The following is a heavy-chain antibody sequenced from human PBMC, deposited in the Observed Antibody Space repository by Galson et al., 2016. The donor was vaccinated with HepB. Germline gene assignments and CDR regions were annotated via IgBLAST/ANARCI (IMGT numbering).Heavy chain of an antibody. J-gene: IGHJ4*02. CDR2: GNYTGST. Sequence: SETLSLTCTVSGGSISNSAYYWGWIRQPPGKGLEWIGSGNYTGSTYYHPSLKSRVTISVDTSKNQLSLTLSSVTAADTSVYYCVRLSPYLSSSYWGIGDYWGQGTRVTVAS. V-gene: IGHV4-39*01. CDR3: VRLSPYLSSSYWGIGDY. CDR1: GGSISNSAYY. D-gene: IGHD3-16*01.